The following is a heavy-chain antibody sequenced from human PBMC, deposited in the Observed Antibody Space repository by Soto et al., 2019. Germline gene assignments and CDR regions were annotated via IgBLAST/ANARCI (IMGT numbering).Heavy chain of an antibody. CDR1: GFTFSSYA. Sequence: GGSLRLSCAASGFTFSSYAMSWVRQAPGKGLEWVSAISGSGGSTYYADSVKGRFTISSNNSKNTLYLQMNSLRAEDTAVYYCAKDSRAIFGVVIITPGAFDIWGQGTMVTVSS. CDR2: ISGSGGST. D-gene: IGHD3-3*01. J-gene: IGHJ3*02. CDR3: AKDSRAIFGVVIITPGAFDI. V-gene: IGHV3-23*01.